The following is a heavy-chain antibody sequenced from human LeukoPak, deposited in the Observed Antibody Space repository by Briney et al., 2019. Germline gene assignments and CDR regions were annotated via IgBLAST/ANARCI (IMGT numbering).Heavy chain of an antibody. Sequence: SVKVSCKASGGTFSSYAISWVRQAPGQGLEWMGGIIPIFGTANYAQKFQGTVTITTDESTSTAYMEPRSLRSEDPALHYFSRGGHCSSPSCQLPPYNGFAPWGQGTLVTVSS. CDR1: GGTFSSYA. CDR2: IIPIFGTA. V-gene: IGHV1-69*05. CDR3: SRGGHCSSPSCQLPPYNGFAP. D-gene: IGHD2-2*01. J-gene: IGHJ5*02.